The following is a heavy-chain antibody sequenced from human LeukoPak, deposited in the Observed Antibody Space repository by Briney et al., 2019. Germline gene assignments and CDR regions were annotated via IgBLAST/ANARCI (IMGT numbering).Heavy chain of an antibody. J-gene: IGHJ3*02. D-gene: IGHD3-10*01. CDR3: AKGMTYYYGSGSLGPDAFDI. CDR1: GFTFSSYG. Sequence: GGTLRLSCAASGFTFSSYGMSWVRQAPGKGLEWVSAISGSGDSTYYADSVKGRLTISRDNSKNTLYLQMNSLRAEDTAVYYCAKGMTYYYGSGSLGPDAFDIWGQGTMATVSS. V-gene: IGHV3-23*01. CDR2: ISGSGDST.